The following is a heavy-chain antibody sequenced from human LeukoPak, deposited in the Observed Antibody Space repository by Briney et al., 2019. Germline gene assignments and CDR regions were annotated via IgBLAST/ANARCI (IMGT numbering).Heavy chain of an antibody. CDR1: GFTFSSYA. CDR2: IVGSGDST. CDR3: AKTRPLDSSSWSHGDY. Sequence: GGSLRLSCAASGFTFSSYAMSWVRQAPGEGPEWVSAIVGSGDSTYYGDSVKGRFTISRDNSKNTLYLQMNSLRAEDTAVYYCAKTRPLDSSSWSHGDYWGQGTLVTVSS. J-gene: IGHJ4*02. V-gene: IGHV3-23*01. D-gene: IGHD6-13*01.